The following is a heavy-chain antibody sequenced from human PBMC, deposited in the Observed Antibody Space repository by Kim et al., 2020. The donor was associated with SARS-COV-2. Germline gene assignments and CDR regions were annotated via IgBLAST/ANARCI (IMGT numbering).Heavy chain of an antibody. J-gene: IGHJ6*02. V-gene: IGHV1-24*01. D-gene: IGHD1-1*01. CDR2: LEREDGEI. CDR3: TTDEDDPMDV. CDR1: GYILRELS. Sequence: ASVKVSCRVHGYILRELSLHWVRQAPGKGLEWVGGLEREDGEIMYAQKFQGRVTMTEDTSIDTAYMELRSLRSDDTAVYYCTTDEDDPMDVWGQGTTVVVSS.